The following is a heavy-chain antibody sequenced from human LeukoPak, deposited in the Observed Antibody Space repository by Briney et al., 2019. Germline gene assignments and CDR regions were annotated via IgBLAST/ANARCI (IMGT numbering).Heavy chain of an antibody. CDR1: GGTFSSYA. CDR3: ARGPGLVVVGTEYFQH. CDR2: IIPIFGTA. D-gene: IGHD3-22*01. V-gene: IGHV1-69*05. Sequence: SVKVSCKASGGTFSSYAISWVRQAPGQGLEWMGRIIPIFGTANYAQKFQGTVTITTDESTSTAYMELSSLRSEDTAVYYCARGPGLVVVGTEYFQHWGQGTLVTVSS. J-gene: IGHJ1*01.